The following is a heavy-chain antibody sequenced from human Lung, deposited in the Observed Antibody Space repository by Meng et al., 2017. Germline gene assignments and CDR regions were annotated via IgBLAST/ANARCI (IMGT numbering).Heavy chain of an antibody. J-gene: IGHJ5*02. Sequence: QVQLQQWGAGLVKPSETLSLTCGVYGGSFSGYYWSWIRQPPGKGLEWIGEISHRGSTNYNPSLKSRVTISVDTSKNQFSLQLTSVTAADTAMYYCTRAPLPAGRGLKNWFEPWGQGTLVTVSS. D-gene: IGHD2-2*01. CDR3: TRAPLPAGRGLKNWFEP. CDR1: GGSFSGYY. V-gene: IGHV4-34*01. CDR2: ISHRGST.